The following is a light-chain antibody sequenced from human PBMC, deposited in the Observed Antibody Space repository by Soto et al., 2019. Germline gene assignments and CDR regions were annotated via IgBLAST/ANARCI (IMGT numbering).Light chain of an antibody. J-gene: IGKJ4*01. CDR1: QSVSSN. CDR3: QQYNNWPLT. CDR2: GAS. Sequence: IVMTQSPATLSVSPGERATLSCRASQSVSSNLAWYQQKPGQAPRLLIYGASIRATGIPARFSGSGSGTEFTLTISSLQSEDFAVYYCQQYNNWPLTFGGGTKLEIK. V-gene: IGKV3D-15*01.